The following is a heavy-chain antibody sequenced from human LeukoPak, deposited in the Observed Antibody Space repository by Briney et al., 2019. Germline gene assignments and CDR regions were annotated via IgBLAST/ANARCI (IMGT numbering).Heavy chain of an antibody. V-gene: IGHV1-18*01. Sequence: ASVKVSCRASGYTFNNYGISWVRQAPGQGLEWMGWISAHNGNTNYAQKFQGRVTMTTDTSTSIGYMELRSLRSDDTAVYFCAKDSRGYCSEGACYSIDYWGQGTLVTVAS. D-gene: IGHD2-8*01. J-gene: IGHJ4*02. CDR3: AKDSRGYCSEGACYSIDY. CDR2: ISAHNGNT. CDR1: GYTFNNYG.